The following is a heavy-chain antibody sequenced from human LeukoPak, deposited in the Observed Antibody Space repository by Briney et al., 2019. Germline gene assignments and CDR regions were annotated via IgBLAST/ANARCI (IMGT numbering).Heavy chain of an antibody. CDR2: IYTSGST. D-gene: IGHD6-19*01. CDR3: ASVDSSGWFDY. J-gene: IGHJ4*02. CDR1: GGSISSDQ. V-gene: IGHV4-4*07. Sequence: PSETLSLTCTVSGGSISSDQWSWIRQPAGKGLEWIGRIYTSGSTNYNPSLKSRVTISVDTSKNQFSLKLSSVTAADTAVYYCASVDSSGWFDYWGQGTLVTVSS.